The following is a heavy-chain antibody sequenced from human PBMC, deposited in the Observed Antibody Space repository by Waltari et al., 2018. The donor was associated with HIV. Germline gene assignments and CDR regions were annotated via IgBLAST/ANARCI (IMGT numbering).Heavy chain of an antibody. CDR3: ARALRGSSSWYYFDY. J-gene: IGHJ4*02. D-gene: IGHD6-13*01. Sequence: QLQLQESGPGLVKPSETLSLTCTVSGGSISSSSSYWGWIRQPPGKGLEWIGRIYYSGSTYYNPSLKSRVTISVDTSKNQFSLKLSSVTAADTAVYYCARALRGSSSWYYFDYWGQGTLVTVSS. V-gene: IGHV4-39*07. CDR2: IYYSGST. CDR1: GGSISSSSSY.